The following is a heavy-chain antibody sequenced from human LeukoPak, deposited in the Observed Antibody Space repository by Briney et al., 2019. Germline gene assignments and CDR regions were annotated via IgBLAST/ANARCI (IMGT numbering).Heavy chain of an antibody. CDR3: ARSTPVPGVATFDI. D-gene: IGHD2-2*01. CDR2: IYSGGNT. J-gene: IGHJ3*02. Sequence: GGSLRLSCVASGFSLSSNYMYWVRQAPGKGLEWVSGIYSGGNTNFTDSVRGRFTISRDDSKNTLFLQMNSLRAEDTAVYYCARSTPVPGVATFDIWGQGTMVTVSS. V-gene: IGHV3-53*01. CDR1: GFSLSSNY.